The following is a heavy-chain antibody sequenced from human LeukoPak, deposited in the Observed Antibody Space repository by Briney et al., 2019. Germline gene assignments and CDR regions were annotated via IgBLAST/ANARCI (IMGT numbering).Heavy chain of an antibody. CDR3: ARRYGSGSSGTFDY. CDR2: IYYSGST. V-gene: IGHV4-59*01. D-gene: IGHD3-10*01. Sequence: SETLSLTCTVSGCSISSYYWSWIRQPPGKGLEWIAYIYYSGSTNYNPSLKSRVTISVDTSKNQFSLKLSSVTAADTAVYYCARRYGSGSSGTFDYWGQGTLVTVSS. CDR1: GCSISSYY. J-gene: IGHJ4*02.